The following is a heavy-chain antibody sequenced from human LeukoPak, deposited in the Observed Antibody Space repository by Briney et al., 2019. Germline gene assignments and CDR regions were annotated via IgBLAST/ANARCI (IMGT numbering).Heavy chain of an antibody. CDR1: GGTFSSYA. J-gene: IGHJ4*02. Sequence: ASVKVSCKASGGTFSSYAISWVRQAPGQGLEWMGWMNTNSGNTAHAQKFQGRVAMTRNISITTAHLEISSLRSADTAVYFCARGLENSWYTTGALAAFWGQGTLVTVSS. CDR2: MNTNSGNT. CDR3: ARGLENSWYTTGALAAF. V-gene: IGHV1-8*02. D-gene: IGHD6-13*01.